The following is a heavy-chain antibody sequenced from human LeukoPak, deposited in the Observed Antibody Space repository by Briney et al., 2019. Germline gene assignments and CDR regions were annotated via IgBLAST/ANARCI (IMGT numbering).Heavy chain of an antibody. J-gene: IGHJ6*02. Sequence: GGSLRLSCAASGFTFSSYAMSWVRQARGKGLEWVSAISGSGGSTYYAGSVKGRFTISRDNSKNTLYLQMNSLRAEDTAVYYCAITDSGNLYGMDVWGQGTTVTVSS. CDR2: ISGSGGST. CDR3: AITDSGNLYGMDV. V-gene: IGHV3-23*01. CDR1: GFTFSSYA. D-gene: IGHD5-12*01.